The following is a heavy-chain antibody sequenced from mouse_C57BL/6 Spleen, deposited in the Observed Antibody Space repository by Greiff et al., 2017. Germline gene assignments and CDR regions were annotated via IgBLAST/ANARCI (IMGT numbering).Heavy chain of an antibody. J-gene: IGHJ2*01. Sequence: QVTLTVSGPGILQSSQTLSLTCSFSGFSLSTSGMGVSWLRQPSGKGLVWLANIYWDADKCYNTSLKRRLTISKDTSRNQVFLKITSVDTAETATYYCARGVDGNYGWFDYWGQGTTLTVSS. V-gene: IGHV8-12*01. D-gene: IGHD2-1*01. CDR2: IYWDADK. CDR3: ARGVDGNYGWFDY. CDR1: GFSLSTSGMG.